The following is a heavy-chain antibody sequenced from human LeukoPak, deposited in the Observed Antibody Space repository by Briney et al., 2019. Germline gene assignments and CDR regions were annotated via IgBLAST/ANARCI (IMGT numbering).Heavy chain of an antibody. V-gene: IGHV4-34*01. J-gene: IGHJ4*02. CDR1: GGSFSGYY. Sequence: SETLSLTCAVYGGSFSGYYWSWIRQPPGKGLEWIGEINHSGSTNYNPSLKSRVTISVDTSKNQFSLKLSSVTAADTAVYYCARRAAYSLASAPRKPLLYFDYWGQGTLVTVSS. CDR3: ARRAAYSLASAPRKPLLYFDY. CDR2: INHSGST. D-gene: IGHD1-26*01.